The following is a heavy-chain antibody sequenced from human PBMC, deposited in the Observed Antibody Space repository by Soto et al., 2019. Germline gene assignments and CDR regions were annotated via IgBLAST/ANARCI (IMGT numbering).Heavy chain of an antibody. CDR2: ISAGGDYT. CDR3: VKSRGYSSSSDDY. CDR1: GFSFSDYA. V-gene: IGHV3-23*01. J-gene: IGHJ4*02. D-gene: IGHD5-18*01. Sequence: PGGSLRLSCAASGFSFSDYAIRWVRQAPGQGLEWVSGISAGGDYTYYADSAKGRFSISRDNSKNTMSLQMNSLRADDTAIYYYVKSRGYSSSSDDYWGQGTRVTVSS.